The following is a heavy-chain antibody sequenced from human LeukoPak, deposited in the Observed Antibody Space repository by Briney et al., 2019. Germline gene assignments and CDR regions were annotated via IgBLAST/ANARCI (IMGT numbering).Heavy chain of an antibody. CDR1: GFTFSSYA. Sequence: PGGSLRLSCAASGFTFSSYAMHWVRQAPGKGLEWVAVISYDGSNKYYADSVKGRFTISRDNSKNTLYLQMNSLRAEDTAVYYCAKGTGGYCSSTSCGSDYWGQGTLVTVSS. D-gene: IGHD2-2*01. CDR2: ISYDGSNK. V-gene: IGHV3-30*07. J-gene: IGHJ4*02. CDR3: AKGTGGYCSSTSCGSDY.